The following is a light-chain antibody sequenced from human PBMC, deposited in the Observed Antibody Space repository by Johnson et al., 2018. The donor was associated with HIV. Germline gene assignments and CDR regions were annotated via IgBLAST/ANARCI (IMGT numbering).Light chain of an antibody. CDR3: ATWDSSLSAGGV. CDR2: DNN. Sequence: QSVLTQPPSVSAAPGQKVTISCSGSSSNIGNNYVSWYQHLPGRAPKLLIYDNNKRPSGIPDRFSGSKSGTSATLAITGLQTGDEADYYCATWDSSLSAGGVFGTGTKVTVL. J-gene: IGLJ1*01. V-gene: IGLV1-51*01. CDR1: SSNIGNNY.